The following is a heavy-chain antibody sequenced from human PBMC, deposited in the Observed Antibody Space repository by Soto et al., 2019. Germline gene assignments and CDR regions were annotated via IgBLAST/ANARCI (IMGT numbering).Heavy chain of an antibody. V-gene: IGHV5-51*01. D-gene: IGHD3-3*01. CDR2: IYPGDSDT. Sequence: PGESLKISCKGSGYSFTSYWIGWVRQMPGKGLEWMGIIYPGDSDTRYSPSFQGQVTISAHKSISTAYLQWSSLKASDTAMYYCARHPGYDFGSGYYYYGMDVWGQGTTVTVSS. J-gene: IGHJ6*02. CDR1: GYSFTSYW. CDR3: ARHPGYDFGSGYYYYGMDV.